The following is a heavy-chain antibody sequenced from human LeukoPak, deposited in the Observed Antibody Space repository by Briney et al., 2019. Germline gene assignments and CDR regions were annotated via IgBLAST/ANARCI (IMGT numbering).Heavy chain of an antibody. CDR3: TKPRGGDSWAFDV. Sequence: PGRSLRLSCAASGFTFSTYCMHWVRQGPGKGLEWVAGISYDGRDKYYADSVKGRFTISRDNSKNTLNLQMNSLRAEDTTVYYCTKPRGGDSWAFDVWGQGTMVTVSS. CDR2: ISYDGRDK. J-gene: IGHJ3*01. D-gene: IGHD2-21*02. V-gene: IGHV3-30*18. CDR1: GFTFSTYC.